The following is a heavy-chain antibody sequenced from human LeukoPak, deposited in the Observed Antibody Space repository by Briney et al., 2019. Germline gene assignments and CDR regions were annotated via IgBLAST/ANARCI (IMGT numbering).Heavy chain of an antibody. D-gene: IGHD6-19*01. CDR3: ARSVGGGVTGTGDWFDP. J-gene: IGHJ5*02. CDR2: IWNDGSNK. CDR1: GFPFRSYG. V-gene: IGHV3-33*01. Sequence: GGSLRLSCAASGFPFRSYGMHWVRQAPGKGLEWVAVIWNDGSNKYYIDSVKGRFTISRDDSENTLYLQMNSLRAEDTAVYYCARSVGGGVTGTGDWFDPWGQGTLVIVSS.